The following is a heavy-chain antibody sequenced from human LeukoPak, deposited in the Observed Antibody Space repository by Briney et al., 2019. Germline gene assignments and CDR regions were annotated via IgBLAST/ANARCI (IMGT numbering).Heavy chain of an antibody. CDR3: ASQILHPITMILD. CDR2: IYYSGST. V-gene: IGHV4-31*03. D-gene: IGHD3-22*01. CDR1: GGSISSGGYY. Sequence: PSQTLSLTCTVSGGSISSGGYYWSWIRQHPGKGLEWIGYIYYSGSTYYNPSLKSRVTISVDTSKNQFSLKLSSVTAADTAVYYCASQILHPITMILDWGQGTLVTVSS. J-gene: IGHJ4*02.